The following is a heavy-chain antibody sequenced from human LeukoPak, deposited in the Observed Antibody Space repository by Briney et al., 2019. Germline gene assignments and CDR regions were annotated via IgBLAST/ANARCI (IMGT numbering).Heavy chain of an antibody. Sequence: SETLSLTCTVSGGSISSYYWSWVRQPAGKGLEWIGRIYTSGSTNSNPSLKSRVTMSVDTSKNQYSLELSSVTAADTAVYYCARRTYSSSSSIFDYWGQGTLVTVSS. V-gene: IGHV4-4*07. CDR1: GGSISSYY. CDR2: IYTSGST. CDR3: ARRTYSSSSSIFDY. D-gene: IGHD6-6*01. J-gene: IGHJ4*02.